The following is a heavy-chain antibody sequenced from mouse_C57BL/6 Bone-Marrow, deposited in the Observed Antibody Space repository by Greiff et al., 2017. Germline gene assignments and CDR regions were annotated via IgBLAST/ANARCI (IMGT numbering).Heavy chain of an antibody. CDR3: ADYYGGAY. Sequence: EVMLVESGGGLVKPGGSLKLSCAASGFTFSSYAMSWVRPTPEKRLEWVATISDGGSYTYSPDNVKGRFTISRANSKNNLYLQMSHLKSEDTAMYYCADYYGGAYWGQGTLVTVSA. D-gene: IGHD1-2*01. CDR2: ISDGGSYT. V-gene: IGHV5-4*03. J-gene: IGHJ3*01. CDR1: GFTFSSYA.